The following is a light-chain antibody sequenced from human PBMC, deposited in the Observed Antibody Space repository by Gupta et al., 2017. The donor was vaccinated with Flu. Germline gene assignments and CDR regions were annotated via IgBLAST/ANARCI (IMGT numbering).Light chain of an antibody. Sequence: ATLSVSPGERATLSCRAGQSVRSKLGWYKQKPGQPPRLLIYGASTRDTGIPARFSGSGSGKEFTLTINSLQSEDFAVYYCQQYNNWPLITFGGGTNVEIK. J-gene: IGKJ4*01. V-gene: IGKV3-15*01. CDR3: QQYNNWPLIT. CDR1: QSVRSK. CDR2: GAS.